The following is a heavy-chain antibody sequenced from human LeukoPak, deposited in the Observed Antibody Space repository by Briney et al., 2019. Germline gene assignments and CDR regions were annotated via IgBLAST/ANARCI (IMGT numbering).Heavy chain of an antibody. V-gene: IGHV3-30*03. CDR3: ARQAYSGALDY. CDR1: GFTFSSYG. Sequence: GRSLRLSCAASGFTFSSYGMHWVRQAPGKGLEWVAVISYDGSNKYYADSVKGRFTISRDNSKNTLYLQMNSLRAEDTAVYYCARQAYSGALDYWGQGTLVTVSS. J-gene: IGHJ4*02. CDR2: ISYDGSNK. D-gene: IGHD3-10*01.